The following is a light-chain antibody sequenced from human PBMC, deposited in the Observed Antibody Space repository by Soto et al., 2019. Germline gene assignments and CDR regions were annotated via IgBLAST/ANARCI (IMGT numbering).Light chain of an antibody. J-gene: IGLJ3*02. CDR3: SSYTVSSTWV. Sequence: QSALTQPASVSGSPGQSITISCTGTSSDVGGYNYVSWYQQHPGNAPKLMIYEVTNRPSGVSERFSGSKSANTASLTISGLQAEDEADYYCSSYTVSSTWVFGGGTKVTVL. CDR1: SSDVGGYNY. CDR2: EVT. V-gene: IGLV2-14*01.